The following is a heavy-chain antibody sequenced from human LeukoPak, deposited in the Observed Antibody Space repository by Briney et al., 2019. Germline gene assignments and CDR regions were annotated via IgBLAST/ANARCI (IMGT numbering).Heavy chain of an antibody. J-gene: IGHJ4*02. CDR2: ISGSGGST. V-gene: IGHV3-23*01. D-gene: IGHD1-26*01. Sequence: GGSLRLSCAASGFTFSSYAMSWVRQAPGKGLEWVSAISGSGGSTYYTDSVKGRFTISRDNSKNTLYLQMNSLRAEDTAVYYCARGGRAYYFDYWGQGTLVTVSS. CDR3: ARGGRAYYFDY. CDR1: GFTFSSYA.